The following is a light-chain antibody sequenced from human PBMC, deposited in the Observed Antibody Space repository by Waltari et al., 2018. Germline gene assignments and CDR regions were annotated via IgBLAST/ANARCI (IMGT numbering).Light chain of an antibody. CDR3: QQRLTWPLT. CDR1: ETVFNY. Sequence: EIVFTQSPATLSLSPGERATLSCMASETVFNYVAWYQQRPGQAPRLLIYDASNRATGIPARFSGSGSGTDFALIISSLEPEDSALYYCQQRLTWPLTFGGGTKVEIK. V-gene: IGKV3-11*01. J-gene: IGKJ4*01. CDR2: DAS.